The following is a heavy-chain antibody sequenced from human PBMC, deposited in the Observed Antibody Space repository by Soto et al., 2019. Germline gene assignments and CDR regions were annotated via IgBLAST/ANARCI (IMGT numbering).Heavy chain of an antibody. J-gene: IGHJ4*02. D-gene: IGHD2-2*01. Sequence: QLQLVQSGVEVKKPGSSLKVSCQASGDTLTSYGISWVRQAPGQGLEWMGWVSPYSGNTNYSPKVQGRVTLTTDTTTSTAYMELRSLTSDDTAVYHCAAGTFLCPWQYWGQGTLVTVSS. CDR3: AAGTFLCPWQY. CDR2: VSPYSGNT. CDR1: GDTLTSYG. V-gene: IGHV1-18*01.